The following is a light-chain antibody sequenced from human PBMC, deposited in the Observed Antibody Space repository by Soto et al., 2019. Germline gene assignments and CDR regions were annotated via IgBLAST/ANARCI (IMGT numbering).Light chain of an antibody. CDR3: QQRGDWPPIT. CDR2: NAS. J-gene: IGKJ5*01. CDR1: QSVSTF. V-gene: IGKV3-11*01. Sequence: TQSPSTLSASVGDTVTITCRASQSVSTFLAWFQQKPGQPPRLLIYNASNRTTGIPARFSGSGSGTDFTLTISSLEPEDFAVYYCQQRGDWPPITFGQGTRLEIK.